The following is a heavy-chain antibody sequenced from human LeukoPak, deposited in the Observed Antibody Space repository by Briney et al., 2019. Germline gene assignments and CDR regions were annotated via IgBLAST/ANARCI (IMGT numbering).Heavy chain of an antibody. J-gene: IGHJ4*02. CDR3: ARFEPSYYDFWSGYRFDY. CDR2: INHSGST. D-gene: IGHD3-3*01. V-gene: IGHV4-34*01. CDR1: GGSFSGYY. Sequence: PSETLSLTCAVYGGSFSGYYWSWIRQPPGKGLEWIGEINHSGSTNYNPSLESRVTTSVDTSKNQFSLKLSSVTAADTAVYYCARFEPSYYDFWSGYRFDYWGQGTLVTVSS.